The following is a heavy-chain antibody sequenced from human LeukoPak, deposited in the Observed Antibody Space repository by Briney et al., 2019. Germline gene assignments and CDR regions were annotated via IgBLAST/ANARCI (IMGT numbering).Heavy chain of an antibody. CDR1: GFTFSNYA. CDR2: ISGSRHTT. D-gene: IGHD1-7*01. J-gene: IGHJ4*02. Sequence: PGGSLRLSCAASGFTFSNYALSWVRQAPGKGLEWVSRISGSRHTTYYAETVKGRFTITRENSKTALDLQMNSLRAEDTAVYYCAKPVIWNSDISYYLDYWGQGTLVTVSS. CDR3: AKPVIWNSDISYYLDY. V-gene: IGHV3-23*01.